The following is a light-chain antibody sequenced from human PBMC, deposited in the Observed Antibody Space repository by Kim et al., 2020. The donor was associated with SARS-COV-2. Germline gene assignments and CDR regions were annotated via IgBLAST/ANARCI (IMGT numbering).Light chain of an antibody. Sequence: EIVMTQSPATLSVSPGERATLSCRASQSVSRNLAWYQQKPGQAPRLLIYGASTTATGIPARFSGSGSGTDFTLTINSLQSEDFAVYYCQQYNNWPPVAFGQGTKLEI. V-gene: IGKV3-15*01. CDR1: QSVSRN. CDR3: QQYNNWPPVA. CDR2: GAS. J-gene: IGKJ2*01.